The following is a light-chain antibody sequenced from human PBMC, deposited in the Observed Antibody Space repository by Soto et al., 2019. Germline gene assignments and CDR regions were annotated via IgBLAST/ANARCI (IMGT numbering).Light chain of an antibody. Sequence: EIVMTQSPATLSVSPGERATLSCRASQSVNNNLAWYQQKPGQAPRLLIYGASARATGIPARFSGSGSGTEFTLTISSLQSEDFAVYYCQQYNKWQLTFGGGTKVEIK. CDR3: QQYNKWQLT. J-gene: IGKJ4*01. V-gene: IGKV3-15*01. CDR1: QSVNNN. CDR2: GAS.